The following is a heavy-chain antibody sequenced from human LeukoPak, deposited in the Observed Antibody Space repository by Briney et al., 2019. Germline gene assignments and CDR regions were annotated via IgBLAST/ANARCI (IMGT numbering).Heavy chain of an antibody. V-gene: IGHV4-31*11. J-gene: IGHJ5*02. CDR1: GGSFSGHY. D-gene: IGHD2-2*01. CDR3: ARDRSHSDCSSTSCYDYNWFDP. Sequence: SETLSLTCAVYGGSFSGHYWSWIRQHPGKGLEWIGYIYYSGSTYYNPSLKSRVTISVDTSKNQFSLKLSSVTAADTAVYCCARDRSHSDCSSTSCYDYNWFDPWGQGTLVTVSS. CDR2: IYYSGST.